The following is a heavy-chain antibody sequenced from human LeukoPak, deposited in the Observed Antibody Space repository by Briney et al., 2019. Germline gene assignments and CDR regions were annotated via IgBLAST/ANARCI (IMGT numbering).Heavy chain of an antibody. V-gene: IGHV3-15*01. CDR2: IKSKKNGGTT. J-gene: IGHJ4*02. CDR1: GFTFDNAW. CDR3: TTGAPSGGYYFDY. D-gene: IGHD1-26*01. Sequence: GGSLRLSCAASGFTFDNAWMGWVRQAPGKGLEWVGRIKSKKNGGTTDYAAPVKGRFTISRDDSKSTLFLQMNSLKTEDSGVYYCTTGAPSGGYYFDYWGQGTLVTVSS.